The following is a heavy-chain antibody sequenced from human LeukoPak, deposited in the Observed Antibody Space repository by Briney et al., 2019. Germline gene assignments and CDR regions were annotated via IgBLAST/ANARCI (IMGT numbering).Heavy chain of an antibody. CDR1: GFTFNNFG. D-gene: IGHD4-23*01. Sequence: QTGGSLRLSCAASGFTFNNFGMHWVRQAPGKGLEFVSFIRVEGVDKYYADSVKGRFTISKDYSKATLYLQMNSLRPEDTAIYYCAKDLHGGYSSDYWGQGTLVTVSS. V-gene: IGHV3-30*02. J-gene: IGHJ4*02. CDR3: AKDLHGGYSSDY. CDR2: IRVEGVDK.